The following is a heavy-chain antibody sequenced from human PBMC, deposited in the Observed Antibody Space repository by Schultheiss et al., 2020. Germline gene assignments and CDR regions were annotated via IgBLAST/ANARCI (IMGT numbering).Heavy chain of an antibody. J-gene: IGHJ1*01. V-gene: IGHV3-23*01. CDR1: GFTFSSYA. CDR2: ISGSGGST. D-gene: IGHD3-10*01. Sequence: GGSLRLSYAASGFTFSSYAMSWVRQAPGKGLEWVSAISGSGGSTYYADSVKGRFTISRDNSKNTLYLQMNSLRAEDTAVYYCAKDDGVAEYFQHWGQGTLVTVYS. CDR3: AKDDGVAEYFQH.